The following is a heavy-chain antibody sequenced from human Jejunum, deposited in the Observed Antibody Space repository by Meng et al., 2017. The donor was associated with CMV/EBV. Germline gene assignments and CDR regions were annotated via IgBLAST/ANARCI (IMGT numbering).Heavy chain of an antibody. CDR3: GRNRVDY. CDR1: GFTFENFA. J-gene: IGHJ4*02. D-gene: IGHD3-10*01. Sequence: RLSCAASGFTFENFAMHWVRQAPGKGLEWVAGIVWHSGSIGYADSVKGRFTISRDNAKNSLYLQMNSLRGDDTGVYYCGRNRVDYWGQGTLVTVSS. CDR2: IVWHSGSI. V-gene: IGHV3-9*01.